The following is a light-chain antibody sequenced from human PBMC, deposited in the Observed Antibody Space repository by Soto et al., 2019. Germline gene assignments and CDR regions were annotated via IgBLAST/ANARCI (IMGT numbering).Light chain of an antibody. CDR2: RAS. CDR1: QTISSN. CDR3: QQYHNWPPIT. Sequence: EIVMTQSPATLSVSPGERATLSCRASQTISSNLAWYQQKPGQAPRLLIYRASASATEIPARFTGSGSGTEFSLTITSPQSEDFGVYYCQQYHNWPPITFGPGTKVAIK. V-gene: IGKV3-15*01. J-gene: IGKJ3*01.